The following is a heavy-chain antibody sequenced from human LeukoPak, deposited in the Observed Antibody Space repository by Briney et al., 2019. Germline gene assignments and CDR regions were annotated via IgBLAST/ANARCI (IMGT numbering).Heavy chain of an antibody. V-gene: IGHV4-30-4*01. Sequence: SETLSLTCTVSGGSISSGDYYWSWIRQPPGKGLEWIGYIYYSGSTNYNPSLKSRVTISVDTSKNQFSLKLSSVTAADTAVYYCAAYSSSWGYFDYWGQGTLVTVSS. J-gene: IGHJ4*02. CDR3: AAYSSSWGYFDY. CDR2: IYYSGST. D-gene: IGHD6-13*01. CDR1: GGSISSGDYY.